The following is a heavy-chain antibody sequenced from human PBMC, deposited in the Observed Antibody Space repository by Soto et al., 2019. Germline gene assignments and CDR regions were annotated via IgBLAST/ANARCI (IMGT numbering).Heavy chain of an antibody. CDR1: GFTFSSYA. CDR3: ARDYYDSSGYYYGGGFFDY. CDR2: ISYDGSNK. Sequence: QVQLVESGGGVVQPGRSLRLSCAASGFTFSSYAMHWVRQAPGKGLEWVAVISYDGSNKYYADSVKGRFTISRDNSKNTLYLQMNSLRAEDTGVYYCARDYYDSSGYYYGGGFFDYWGQGTLVTVSS. J-gene: IGHJ4*02. D-gene: IGHD3-22*01. V-gene: IGHV3-30-3*01.